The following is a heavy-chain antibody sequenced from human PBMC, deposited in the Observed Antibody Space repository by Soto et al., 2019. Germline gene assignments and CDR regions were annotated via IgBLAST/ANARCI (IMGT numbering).Heavy chain of an antibody. CDR1: GFSFSSYG. D-gene: IGHD6-13*01. Sequence: ESVGGVVQPGRSLRLSCAASGFSFSSYGMHWVRQAPGKGLEWVAVIWYDGSNKYYADSVKGRFTISRDNSKNTLYLQMNSLRVEDTAVYYCASGSKQGPFDYLGQGTLVPVFS. CDR3: ASGSKQGPFDY. CDR2: IWYDGSNK. J-gene: IGHJ4*02. V-gene: IGHV3-33*01.